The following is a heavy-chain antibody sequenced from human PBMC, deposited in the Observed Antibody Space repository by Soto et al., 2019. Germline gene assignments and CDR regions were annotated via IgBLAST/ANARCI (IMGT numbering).Heavy chain of an antibody. V-gene: IGHV3-21*01. J-gene: IGHJ6*02. CDR2: ISSSSSYI. CDR3: ARVMSIATRPANYYYYYGMDV. CDR1: GFTFSSYS. D-gene: IGHD6-6*01. Sequence: EVQLVESGGGLVKPGGSLRLSCAASGFTFSSYSMNWVRQAPGKGLEWVSSISSSSSYIYYADSVKGRFTISRDNAKNSLYLQMNSLRAEDTAVYYCARVMSIATRPANYYYYYGMDVWGQGTTVTVSS.